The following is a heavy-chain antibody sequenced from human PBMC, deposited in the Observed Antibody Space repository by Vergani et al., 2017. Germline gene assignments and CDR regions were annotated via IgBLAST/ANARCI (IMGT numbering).Heavy chain of an antibody. J-gene: IGHJ4*01. D-gene: IGHD1-26*01. CDR3: ARARRGYSYRFDS. V-gene: IGHV4-31*03. Sequence: QVQLQESGPGLVKPSQTLSLTCTVSGASMSSVGYYWTWIRQSPGKGLEWMGEINESGSALYNPSLKNRVTISLDKSKKQISLRVTSVTAADTAVYYCARARRGYSYRFDSWGQGTPVTVTS. CDR1: GASMSSVGYY. CDR2: INESGSA.